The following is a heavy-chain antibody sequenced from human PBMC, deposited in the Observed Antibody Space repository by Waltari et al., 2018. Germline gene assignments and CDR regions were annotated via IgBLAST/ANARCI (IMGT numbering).Heavy chain of an antibody. D-gene: IGHD3-10*01. CDR3: AREEGQGVIRY. CDR2: ISRSSSYI. CDR1: GFHFSRYN. V-gene: IGHV3-21*01. J-gene: IGHJ4*02. Sequence: EVQLVESGGGLVKPGGSLRLSGAASGFHFSRYNMHWVRQAPGTGVELCSSISRSSSYIYYADSVKGRFTISRDNAKNSLYLQMNSLRAEDTAVYYCAREEGQGVIRYWGQGTLVTVSS.